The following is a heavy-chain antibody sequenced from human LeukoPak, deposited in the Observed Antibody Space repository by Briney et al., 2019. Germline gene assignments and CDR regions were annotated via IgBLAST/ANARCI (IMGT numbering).Heavy chain of an antibody. Sequence: SVKVSCKASGGTFSSYAISWVRQAPGQGLEWMGRIIPIFGTANYAQKFQGRVTITTDESTSTAYMELSSLRSEDTAVYYCAGRAVPPWYSSGWYYFDYWGQGTLVTVSS. J-gene: IGHJ4*02. CDR1: GGTFSSYA. CDR2: IIPIFGTA. CDR3: AGRAVPPWYSSGWYYFDY. D-gene: IGHD6-19*01. V-gene: IGHV1-69*05.